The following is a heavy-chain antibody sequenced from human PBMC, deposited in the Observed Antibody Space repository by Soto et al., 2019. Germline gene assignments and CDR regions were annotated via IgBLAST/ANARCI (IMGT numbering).Heavy chain of an antibody. D-gene: IGHD2-15*01. CDR3: ATGQYCSGGSCYFNPSDY. V-gene: IGHV3-30*03. Sequence: QVQLVESGGGVVQPGMSLRLSCGASGFTFSSYGMHWVRQAPGKGLEWVAGISYDGSYESYADSVKGRCTISRDNSKNTLYVQMNSLRAEDTAVYYCATGQYCSGGSCYFNPSDYWGQGTLVTVSS. J-gene: IGHJ4*02. CDR1: GFTFSSYG. CDR2: ISYDGSYE.